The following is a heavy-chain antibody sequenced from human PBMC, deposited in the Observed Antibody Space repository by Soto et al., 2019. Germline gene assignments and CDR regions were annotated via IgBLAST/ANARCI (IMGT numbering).Heavy chain of an antibody. Sequence: GASVKVSCKASGYTFTSYGISWVRQAPGQGLEWMGWISAYNGNTNYAQKLQGRVTMTTDTSTSTAYMELRSLRSDDTAVYYCARVSGVLAVAAGYNWLDPWGQGTLVTVSS. V-gene: IGHV1-18*01. CDR2: ISAYNGNT. CDR1: GYTFTSYG. CDR3: ARVSGVLAVAAGYNWLDP. J-gene: IGHJ5*02. D-gene: IGHD6-19*01.